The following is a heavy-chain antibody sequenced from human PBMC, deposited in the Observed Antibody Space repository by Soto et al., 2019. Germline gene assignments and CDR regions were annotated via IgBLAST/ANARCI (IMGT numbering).Heavy chain of an antibody. D-gene: IGHD5-12*01. CDR3: ARAIRGYSGYDRPFDY. Sequence: ASVKVSCKASGYTFTSYGISWVRQAPGQGLEWMGWISAYNGNTNYAQKLQGRVTMTTDTSTSTAYMELRSLRSDDTAVYYCARAIRGYSGYDRPFDYWGQGTLVTVSS. V-gene: IGHV1-18*01. CDR1: GYTFTSYG. CDR2: ISAYNGNT. J-gene: IGHJ4*02.